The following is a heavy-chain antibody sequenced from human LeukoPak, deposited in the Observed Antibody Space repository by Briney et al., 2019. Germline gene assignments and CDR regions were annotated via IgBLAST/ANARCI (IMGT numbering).Heavy chain of an antibody. V-gene: IGHV7-4-1*02. CDR3: AREGFGETDYYYYGMDV. J-gene: IGHJ6*02. Sequence: GASVKVSCKASGYTFTSYAMNWVRQAPGQGLEWMGWINTNTGNPTYAQGFTGRFVFSLDTSVGTAYLQISSLKAEDTAVYYCAREGFGETDYYYYGMDVWGQGTTVTVSS. D-gene: IGHD3-10*01. CDR1: GYTFTSYA. CDR2: INTNTGNP.